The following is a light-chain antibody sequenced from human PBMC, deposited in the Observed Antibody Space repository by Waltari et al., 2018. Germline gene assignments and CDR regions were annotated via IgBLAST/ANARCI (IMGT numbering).Light chain of an antibody. CDR1: QTVSSN. Sequence: EIVMTQSPATLSVSPRVRATLSCRASQTVSSNLAWYQQKPGQAPRLLIYGASTRATGIPARFSGSGSGTQFTLTISSLQSEDFAVYYCQQYNDWPYTFGQGTQLEIK. J-gene: IGKJ2*01. CDR2: GAS. V-gene: IGKV3-15*01. CDR3: QQYNDWPYT.